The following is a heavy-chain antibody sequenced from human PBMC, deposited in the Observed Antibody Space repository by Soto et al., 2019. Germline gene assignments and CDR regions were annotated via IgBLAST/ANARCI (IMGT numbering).Heavy chain of an antibody. Sequence: EVQLVESGGGVVQPGGSLRLSCAASGLIFSDYHMDWVRQAPGKGLEWVGRIRRKANSYTTDYAASVKGRFTISRDDSKNSLYLLMNRLKSEDTAVYYCAMLGGWSGGSSGMDVWGQGTTVTVSS. CDR3: AMLGGWSGGSSGMDV. V-gene: IGHV3-72*01. CDR1: GLIFSDYH. J-gene: IGHJ6*02. CDR2: IRRKANSYTT. D-gene: IGHD6-19*01.